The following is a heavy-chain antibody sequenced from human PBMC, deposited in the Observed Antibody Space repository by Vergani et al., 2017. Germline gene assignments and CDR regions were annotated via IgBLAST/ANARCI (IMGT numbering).Heavy chain of an antibody. V-gene: IGHV4-59*12. CDR2: IYHSGST. CDR3: ARKNYNWNVHDY. D-gene: IGHD1-1*01. J-gene: IGHJ4*02. CDR1: GGSMSGYY. Sequence: QVRLQESGPGLVKPSETLALTCSVPGGSMSGYYWSWIRQPPGKELEWIGYIYHSGSTYYNPSLKSRVTISVDRSKNQFSLKLSSVTAADTAVYYCARKNYNWNVHDYWSQGTLVTVSS.